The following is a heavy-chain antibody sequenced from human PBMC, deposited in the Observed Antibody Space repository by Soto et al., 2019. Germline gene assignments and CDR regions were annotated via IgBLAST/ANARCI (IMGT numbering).Heavy chain of an antibody. J-gene: IGHJ6*02. V-gene: IGHV4-4*07. CDR3: ARMYDSGYYRPEGDYYFYGLDV. Sequence: QVQLQESGPGLVKPSETLSVTCSVSGASIRDYYWSWIRQPAGKGLEWIGRMYTSGNTKYNPSLPSRLTLSTDMCVNQFSLTLRSVTAADTAIYFCARMYDSGYYRPEGDYYFYGLDVWGQGTTVTVSS. CDR1: GASIRDYY. D-gene: IGHD3-22*01. CDR2: MYTSGNT.